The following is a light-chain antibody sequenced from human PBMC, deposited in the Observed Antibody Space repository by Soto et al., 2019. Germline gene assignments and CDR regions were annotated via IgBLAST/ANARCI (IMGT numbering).Light chain of an antibody. V-gene: IGLV2-14*01. CDR3: GSYTSSSTLYV. CDR2: DVS. J-gene: IGLJ1*01. CDR1: SSDVGGYNY. Sequence: QSALTQPASVSGSPGQSITISCTGTSSDVGGYNYVSWYQQHPGKAHKLMIYDVSNRPSGVSNRFSGSKSGNTASLTISGLQAEDEADYYCGSYTSSSTLYVFGTGTKVTVL.